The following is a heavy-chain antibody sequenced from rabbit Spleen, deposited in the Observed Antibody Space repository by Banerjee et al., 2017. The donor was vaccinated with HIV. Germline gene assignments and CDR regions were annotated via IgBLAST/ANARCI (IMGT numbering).Heavy chain of an antibody. V-gene: IGHV1S40*01. CDR2: IDPVFGST. J-gene: IGHJ4*01. CDR1: GVSFSGSSY. CDR3: ARGASSSGYYSL. Sequence: QSLVESGGGLVKPGASLTLTCTASGVSFSGSSYMCWVRQAPGKGLEWIGYIDPVFGSTVYASWVNGRFTISSHNAQNTLYLQLNSLTAADTATYFCARGASSSGYYSLWGPGTLVTVS. D-gene: IGHD1-1*01.